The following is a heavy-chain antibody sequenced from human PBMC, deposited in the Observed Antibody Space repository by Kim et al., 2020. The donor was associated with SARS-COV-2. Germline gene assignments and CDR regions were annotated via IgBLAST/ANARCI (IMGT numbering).Heavy chain of an antibody. J-gene: IGHJ5*02. Sequence: GGSLRLSCAASGFTVSYNYMSWVRQAPGKGLEWVSVMHSGGSTYYADSVKGRFIISRDNSKNTLFLQMNSLRAEDTAVYYCARDRRDGSGRHWGFDPWGQGTLVTVSS. CDR2: MHSGGST. CDR3: ARDRRDGSGRHWGFDP. D-gene: IGHD3-10*01. CDR1: GFTVSYNY. V-gene: IGHV3-66*01.